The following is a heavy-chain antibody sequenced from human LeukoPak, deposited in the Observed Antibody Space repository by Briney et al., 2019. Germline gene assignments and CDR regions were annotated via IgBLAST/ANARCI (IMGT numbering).Heavy chain of an antibody. CDR3: ARHKDHYDSSGYYSPSDY. D-gene: IGHD3-22*01. J-gene: IGHJ4*02. Sequence: NTSETLSFTCTVSGGSISSYYWSWVRQPPGKGLEWIGYLYYSGSTKYNPSLKGRATISVDTSKNQFSLKLSSVTAADTAVYYCARHKDHYDSSGYYSPSDYWGQGTLVTVSS. V-gene: IGHV4-59*08. CDR1: GGSISSYY. CDR2: LYYSGST.